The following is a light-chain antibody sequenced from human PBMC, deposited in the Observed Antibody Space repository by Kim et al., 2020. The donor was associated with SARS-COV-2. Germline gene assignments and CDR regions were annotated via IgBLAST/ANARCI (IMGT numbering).Light chain of an antibody. V-gene: IGKV4-1*01. CDR2: WAS. Sequence: ATIDCKSSQSVLYSSNNKNYLAWYQQKPGQPPKLLIYWASTRESGVPDRFSGSGSGTDFTLTISSLQAEDVAVYYCQQYYSTPLTFGGGTKVDIK. CDR3: QQYYSTPLT. CDR1: QSVLYSSNNKNY. J-gene: IGKJ4*01.